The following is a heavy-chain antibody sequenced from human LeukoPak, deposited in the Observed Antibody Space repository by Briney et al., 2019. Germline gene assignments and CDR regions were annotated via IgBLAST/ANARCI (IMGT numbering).Heavy chain of an antibody. CDR3: ARDHSSGWYGGDH. CDR1: GGTFSSYA. CDR2: IIPIFGTA. J-gene: IGHJ4*02. V-gene: IGHV1-69*13. Sequence: SVKVSCKASGGTFSSYAISWVRQAPGQGLEWMGGIIPIFGTANYAQKFQGRVTITADESTSTAYMELSSLRSEDTAVYYCARDHSSGWYGGDHWGQGTLVTVSS. D-gene: IGHD6-19*01.